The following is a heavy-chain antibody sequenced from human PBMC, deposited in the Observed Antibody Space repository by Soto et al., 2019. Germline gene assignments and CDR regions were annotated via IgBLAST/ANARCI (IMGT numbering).Heavy chain of an antibody. CDR3: ARCCGGFGESYYYYYMDV. Sequence: ASVKLSCKASGYTFTSYEINWVRQATRQGLEWMGWMNPNSGNTGYAQKYQGRVTMTRNTSISIDYMELSSLRSEDTAGYYCARCCGGFGESYYYYYMDVWGKGTTVTVSS. J-gene: IGHJ6*03. D-gene: IGHD3-10*01. V-gene: IGHV1-8*01. CDR2: MNPNSGNT. CDR1: GYTFTSYE.